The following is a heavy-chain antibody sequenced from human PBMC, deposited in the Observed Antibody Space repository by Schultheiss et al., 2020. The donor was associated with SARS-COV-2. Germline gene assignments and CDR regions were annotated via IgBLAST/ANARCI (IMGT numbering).Heavy chain of an antibody. Sequence: SETLSLTCTVSGGSVSSGYYWSWIRQPPGKGLEWIGEINHSGSTNYNPSLKSRVTISVDTSKKQFSLKLSSVTAADTALYYCACTYYYGSGSYENAFDIWGQGTMVTVSS. CDR2: INHSGST. CDR3: ACTYYYGSGSYENAFDI. D-gene: IGHD3-10*01. V-gene: IGHV4-34*01. J-gene: IGHJ3*02. CDR1: GGSVSSGYY.